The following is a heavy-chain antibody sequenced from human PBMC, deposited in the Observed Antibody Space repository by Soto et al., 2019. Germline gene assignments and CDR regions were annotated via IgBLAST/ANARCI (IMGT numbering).Heavy chain of an antibody. CDR1: GGSISSYY. V-gene: IGHV4-59*08. J-gene: IGHJ4*02. D-gene: IGHD5-18*01. CDR3: ARAGYSYGYFDY. Sequence: QVQLQESGPGLVKPSETLSLTCTVSGGSISSYYWSWIRQPPGKGLEWIGYIYYSGTTNYNPSLRSRVTISVDTSKNQFCLKLSSVTAADTAVYYCARAGYSYGYFDYWGQGTLVTVSS. CDR2: IYYSGTT.